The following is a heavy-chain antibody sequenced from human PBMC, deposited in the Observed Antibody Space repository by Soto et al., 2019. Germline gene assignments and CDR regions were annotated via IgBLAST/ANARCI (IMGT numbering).Heavy chain of an antibody. V-gene: IGHV1-8*01. J-gene: IGHJ5*02. CDR3: ARGKAARRGDWFDP. CDR2: MNPNSGNT. Sequence: ASVKVSCKASGYTFTSYDINWVLQATGQGLEWMGWMNPNSGNTGYAQKFQGRVTMTRNTSISTAYMELSSLRSEDTAVYYCARGKAARRGDWFDPWGQGTLVTVSS. CDR1: GYTFTSYD. D-gene: IGHD6-6*01.